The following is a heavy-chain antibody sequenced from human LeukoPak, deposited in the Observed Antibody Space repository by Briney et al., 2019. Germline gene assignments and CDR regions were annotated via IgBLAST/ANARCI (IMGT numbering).Heavy chain of an antibody. Sequence: SETLTLTCAVYGGSFSGYCWSWIRQPPGKGLEWIGEINHSGSTNYNPSLKSRVTISVDTSKNQFSLKLSSVTAADTAVYYCARGRRSQRRHDYAVRWYFDLWGRGTLVTVSS. D-gene: IGHD4-17*01. J-gene: IGHJ2*01. CDR2: INHSGST. CDR1: GGSFSGYC. V-gene: IGHV4-34*01. CDR3: ARGRRSQRRHDYAVRWYFDL.